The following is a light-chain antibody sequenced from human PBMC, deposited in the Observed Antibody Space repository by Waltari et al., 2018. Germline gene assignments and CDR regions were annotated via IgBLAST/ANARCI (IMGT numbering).Light chain of an antibody. CDR2: DVS. V-gene: IGLV2-11*01. Sequence: QSALTQPRSVSGSPGQSVTISCTGTSSDVGGYDYVSCYHHHPDKAPKLMIFDVSKRPSGVPDRFSGSKSGNTASLTISGIQAEDEADYFCCSHAGSDTFKVFGTGTKVTVL. CDR1: SSDVGGYDY. J-gene: IGLJ1*01. CDR3: CSHAGSDTFKV.